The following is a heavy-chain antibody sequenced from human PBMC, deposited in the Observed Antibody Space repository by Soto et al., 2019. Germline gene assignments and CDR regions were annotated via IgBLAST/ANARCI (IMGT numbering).Heavy chain of an antibody. D-gene: IGHD3-10*01. Sequence: SETLSLTCTVSGGSIISSSYYWGWIRQPPGKGLEWIGSIYYSGSTYYNPSLKSRVTISVDTSKNQFSLKLSSVTAADTAVYYCARLSSFGDFDYWGQGTLVTVSS. V-gene: IGHV4-39*01. CDR2: IYYSGST. CDR3: ARLSSFGDFDY. J-gene: IGHJ4*02. CDR1: GGSIISSSYY.